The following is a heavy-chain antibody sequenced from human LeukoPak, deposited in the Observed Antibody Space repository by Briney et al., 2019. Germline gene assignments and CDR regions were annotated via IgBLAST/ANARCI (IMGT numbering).Heavy chain of an antibody. J-gene: IGHJ5*02. CDR1: GYTFTSYG. V-gene: IGHV1-69*13. Sequence: ASVKVSCKASGYTFTSYGISWVRQAPGQGLEWMGGIIPIFGTANYAQKFQGRVTITADESTSTAYMELSSLRSEDTAVYYCARGGSSITMVRGVIIAASFDPWGQGTLVTVSS. D-gene: IGHD3-10*01. CDR3: ARGGSSITMVRGVIIAASFDP. CDR2: IIPIFGTA.